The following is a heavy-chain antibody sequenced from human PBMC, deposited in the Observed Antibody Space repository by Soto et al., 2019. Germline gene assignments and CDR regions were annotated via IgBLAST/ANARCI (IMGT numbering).Heavy chain of an antibody. Sequence: KPTETLTVRSYVAVFSLTTGKMGLSWSRQPPGKALEWLAHIFSDNERSYSTSLQGRLTISKDTSGSQVVLSMTNVDPVDTATYYCARMNVDSYQFYYAMDVWGQGTTVP. CDR2: IFSDNER. D-gene: IGHD4-17*01. CDR1: VFSLTTGKMG. CDR3: ARMNVDSYQFYYAMDV. V-gene: IGHV2-26*01. J-gene: IGHJ6*02.